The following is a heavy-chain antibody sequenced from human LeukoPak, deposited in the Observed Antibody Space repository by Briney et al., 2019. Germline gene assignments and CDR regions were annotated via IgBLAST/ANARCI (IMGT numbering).Heavy chain of an antibody. CDR1: GYTFTTYG. CDR3: ARKPTTVTTCFDY. CDR2: ISAYNGNT. J-gene: IGHJ4*02. Sequence: GASVKVSCKASGYTFTTYGITWVRQAPGQGLEWMGWISAYNGNTNYAQKFQGRVTMTTDTSTGTAYMELRSLRSDDTAVYYCARKPTTVTTCFDYWGQGTLVTVSS. V-gene: IGHV1-18*01. D-gene: IGHD4-17*01.